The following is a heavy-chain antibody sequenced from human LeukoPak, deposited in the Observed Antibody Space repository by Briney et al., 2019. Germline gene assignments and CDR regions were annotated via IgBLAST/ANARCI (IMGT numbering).Heavy chain of an antibody. J-gene: IGHJ4*02. CDR2: MKSYPDGGAI. V-gene: IGHV3-15*01. Sequence: SGGSLRLSCAASGFTFSSYAMHWVRQAPRKGLEWVGRMKSYPDGGAIDYAALVKGRFSISRDESKNTVYLEIKSLKTEDTAVYYCATGGYFFDYWGQGDLVTVSS. CDR3: ATGGYFFDY. CDR1: GFTFSSYA.